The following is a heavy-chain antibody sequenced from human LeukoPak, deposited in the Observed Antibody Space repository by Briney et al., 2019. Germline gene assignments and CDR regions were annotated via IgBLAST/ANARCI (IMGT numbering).Heavy chain of an antibody. D-gene: IGHD3-3*01. V-gene: IGHV3-21*04. CDR2: INGGSSHI. J-gene: IGHJ4*02. CDR3: ARFEREWNSFDY. Sequence: PGGSLRLSCAASGFTLSSHAMIWVRQAPGKGLEFVSSINGGSSHIYYADSVKGRFTISRDNAKNSLYLQMNSLRAEDTAVYYCARFEREWNSFDYWGQGTLVTVSS. CDR1: GFTLSSHA.